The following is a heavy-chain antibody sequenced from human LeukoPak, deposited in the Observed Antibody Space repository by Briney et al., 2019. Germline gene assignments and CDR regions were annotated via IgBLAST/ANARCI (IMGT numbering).Heavy chain of an antibody. J-gene: IGHJ4*02. CDR2: IYYSGST. D-gene: IGHD3-3*01. V-gene: IGHV4-59*01. CDR1: GGSISSYY. Sequence: PSETLSLTCTVSGGSISSYYWSWIRQPPGKGLEWIGYIYYSGSTNYNPSLKGRVTISVDTSKNQFSLKLSSVTAADTAVYYCAREPYESGFDYWGQGTLVTVSS. CDR3: AREPYESGFDY.